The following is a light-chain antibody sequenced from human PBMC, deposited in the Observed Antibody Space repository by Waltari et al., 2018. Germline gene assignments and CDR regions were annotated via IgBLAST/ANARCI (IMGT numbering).Light chain of an antibody. V-gene: IGKV2-30*01. CDR2: TVS. CDR3: MQGTHWPWT. CDR1: QRLVSRDGNTY. Sequence: DDVRTQSPLPLPVTLGQSASISCRSSQRLVSRDGNTYFNWFQQRPGQSPRRLLYTVSYPDSGVPDRFSGSGSGTDFTLRISRVEAEDVGVYYCMQGTHWPWTFGQGTKVEIK. J-gene: IGKJ1*01.